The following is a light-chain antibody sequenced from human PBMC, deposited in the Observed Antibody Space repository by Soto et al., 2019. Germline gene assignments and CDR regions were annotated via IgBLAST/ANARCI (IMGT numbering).Light chain of an antibody. Sequence: EVVLTQSPVTLSLSPGERATLSCRASQSFRGLLAWYQQKPGQAPRLLIYDAYNRATGIPPRFSGSGSGTDFTLTISSLEPEDFAVYYCQQDYNLPPYTFGQGTKLEIK. CDR2: DAY. CDR3: QQDYNLPPYT. CDR1: QSFRGL. V-gene: IGKV3-11*01. J-gene: IGKJ2*01.